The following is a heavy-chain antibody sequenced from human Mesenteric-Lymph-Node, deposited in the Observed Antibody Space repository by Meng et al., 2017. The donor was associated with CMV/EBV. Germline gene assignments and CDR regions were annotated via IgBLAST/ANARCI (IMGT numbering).Heavy chain of an antibody. D-gene: IGHD3-10*01. CDR1: GFTFSSYA. V-gene: IGHV3-30-3*01. CDR3: AKDLSDYYGSGSYYKVKRNYYYYGMDV. J-gene: IGHJ6*02. CDR2: ISYDGSNK. Sequence: LSLTCAASGFTFSSYAMHWVRQAPGKGLEWVAVISYDGSNKYYADSVKGRFTISRDNSKNTLYLQMNSLRAEDTAVYYCAKDLSDYYGSGSYYKVKRNYYYYGMDVWGQGTTVTVSS.